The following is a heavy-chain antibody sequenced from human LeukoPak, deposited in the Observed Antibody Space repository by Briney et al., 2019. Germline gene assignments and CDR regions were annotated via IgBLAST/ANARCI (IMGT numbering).Heavy chain of an antibody. Sequence: SETLSLTCAVYGGSFSSYYWSWIRQPPGKGLEWIGEINHSGSTNYNPSLKSRVTISVDTSKNQFSLKLSSVTAADTAVYYCAIHIVVVPAAKKKNWFDPWGQGTLVTVSS. CDR2: INHSGST. V-gene: IGHV4-34*01. CDR3: AIHIVVVPAAKKKNWFDP. J-gene: IGHJ5*02. CDR1: GGSFSSYY. D-gene: IGHD2-2*01.